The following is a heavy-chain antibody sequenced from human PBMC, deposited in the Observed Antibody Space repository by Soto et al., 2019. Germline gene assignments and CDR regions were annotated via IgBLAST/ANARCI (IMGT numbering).Heavy chain of an antibody. CDR2: ISAYNGNT. D-gene: IGHD2-21*02. V-gene: IGHV1-18*01. CDR3: ARGAMVVTAISPKNGMDV. CDR1: GYTFTSYG. Sequence: GASVNVSCKASGYTFTSYGISCVRQAPGQGLEWMGWISAYNGNTNYAQKLQGRVTMTTDTSTSTAYMELRSLRSDDTAVYYCARGAMVVTAISPKNGMDVWGQGTTVTVSS. J-gene: IGHJ6*02.